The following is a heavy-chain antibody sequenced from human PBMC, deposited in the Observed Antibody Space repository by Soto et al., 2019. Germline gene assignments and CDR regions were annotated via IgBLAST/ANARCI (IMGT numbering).Heavy chain of an antibody. D-gene: IGHD2-15*01. CDR3: ARLDCSGGSCYYFDY. V-gene: IGHV1-3*01. Sequence: ASVKVSCTASGYTFTSYAMHWVRQAPGQRLEWMGWINAGNGNTKYSQKFQGRVAITRDTSASTAYMELSSLRSEDTAVYYCARLDCSGGSCYYFDYWGQGTLVTVSS. CDR1: GYTFTSYA. CDR2: INAGNGNT. J-gene: IGHJ4*02.